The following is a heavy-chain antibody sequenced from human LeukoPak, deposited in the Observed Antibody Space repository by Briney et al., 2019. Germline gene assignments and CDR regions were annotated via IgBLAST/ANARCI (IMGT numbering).Heavy chain of an antibody. Sequence: ASVKVSCKASGYTFTGYYMHWVRQAPGQGLEWMGRINPNSGGTNYAQKFQGRVTMTRDTSISTAYMELSRLRSDDTAVYYCARGTPFWSGYSHYYYMDVWGKGTTVTVSS. V-gene: IGHV1-2*06. CDR1: GYTFTGYY. D-gene: IGHD3-3*01. CDR2: INPNSGGT. J-gene: IGHJ6*03. CDR3: ARGTPFWSGYSHYYYMDV.